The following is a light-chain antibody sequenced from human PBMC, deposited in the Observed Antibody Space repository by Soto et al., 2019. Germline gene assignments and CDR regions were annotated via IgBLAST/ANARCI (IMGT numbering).Light chain of an antibody. J-gene: IGLJ1*01. CDR3: VVWYYSLSSDI. CDR2: RNI. V-gene: IGLV1-47*01. Sequence: QSVLTQPPSTSGTPGQTVTISCSGSTSNIGTNYVFWYQQFPGGAPKHVIYRNIHRPSGIPDRCSGSKSCTSATLLISGLLSDDEEDYYYVVWYYSLSSDIFGTGTKVTVL. CDR1: TSNIGTNY.